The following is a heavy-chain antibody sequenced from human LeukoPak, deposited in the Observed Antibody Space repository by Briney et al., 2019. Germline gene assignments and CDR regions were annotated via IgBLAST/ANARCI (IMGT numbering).Heavy chain of an antibody. Sequence: ASVKVSCKXSGGTFSSYAISWVRQAPGQGLEWMGRIIPIFGTANYAQKFQGRVTITTDESTSTAYMELSSLRSEDTAVSYCARDGKLTGAPYFDYWGQGTLVTVSS. CDR3: ARDGKLTGAPYFDY. D-gene: IGHD7-27*01. CDR2: IIPIFGTA. J-gene: IGHJ4*02. V-gene: IGHV1-69*05. CDR1: GGTFSSYA.